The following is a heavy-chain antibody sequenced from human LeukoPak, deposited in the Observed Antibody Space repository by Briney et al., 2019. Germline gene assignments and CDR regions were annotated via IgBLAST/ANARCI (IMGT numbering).Heavy chain of an antibody. Sequence: PGGSLRLSCAASGFTFRSYWMNWVRQAPGKGLEWVANINPAGSATYYLDSVRGRFTIPRDNADNSVYLQMNSLRAEDTAVYYCARGLGGTKACFGFWGQGALVTVSS. D-gene: IGHD3-16*01. CDR2: INPAGSAT. V-gene: IGHV3-7*01. CDR3: ARGLGGTKACFGF. J-gene: IGHJ4*02. CDR1: GFTFRSYW.